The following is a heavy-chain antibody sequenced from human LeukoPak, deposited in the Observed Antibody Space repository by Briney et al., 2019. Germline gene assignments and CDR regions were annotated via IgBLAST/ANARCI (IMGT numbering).Heavy chain of an antibody. CDR2: IRYDGNNK. Sequence: TGGSLRLSCAASGFTFSSYEMNWVRQAPGKGLEWVAFIRYDGNNKYYADPVKGRLTITRDNSKNTLYLQMNSLRAADTAVYYCAKGYRNHLLILLDAWGQGTLVTVSS. V-gene: IGHV3-30*02. CDR1: GFTFSSYE. CDR3: AKGYRNHLLILLDA. D-gene: IGHD3-16*01. J-gene: IGHJ5*02.